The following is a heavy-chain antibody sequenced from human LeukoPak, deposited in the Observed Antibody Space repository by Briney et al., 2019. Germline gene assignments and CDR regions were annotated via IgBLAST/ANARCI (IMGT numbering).Heavy chain of an antibody. Sequence: GGSLRLSCAASGFTFSSYSINWVRQAPGKGLEWVSSISSSSSYKYYADSVKGRFTISRDNAKNSLYLQMNSLRAEDTAVYYCARAYKGSSSGWYRWFDPWGQGTLVTVSS. J-gene: IGHJ5*02. D-gene: IGHD6-19*01. V-gene: IGHV3-21*01. CDR1: GFTFSSYS. CDR2: ISSSSSYK. CDR3: ARAYKGSSSGWYRWFDP.